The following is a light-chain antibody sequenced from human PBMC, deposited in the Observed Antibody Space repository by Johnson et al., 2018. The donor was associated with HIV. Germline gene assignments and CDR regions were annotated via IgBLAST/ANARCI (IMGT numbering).Light chain of an antibody. CDR3: GTWDSSLSAYV. V-gene: IGLV1-51*02. CDR1: SSNIGDTF. CDR2: ENY. Sequence: QSVLTQPPSVSAAPGQRVTISCSGSSSNIGDTFVSWYQQFPGAAPKLLIFENYKRPSGLPYRFSGSKSGTSATMGITGLQTGDEADYYCGTWDSSLSAYVFGTGTKVTVL. J-gene: IGLJ1*01.